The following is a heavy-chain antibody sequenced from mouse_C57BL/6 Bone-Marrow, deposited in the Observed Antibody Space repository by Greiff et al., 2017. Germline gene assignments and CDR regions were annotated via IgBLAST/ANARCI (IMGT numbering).Heavy chain of an antibody. Sequence: EVQRVESGGGLVQPGGSMKLSCAASGFTFSDAWMDWVRQSPEKGLEWVAEIRNKANNHATYYAESLNGRFTISRDDSNSSVYLQMNSLRAEDTGIYYCTRRGDETYWGQGTLVTVSA. CDR1: GFTFSDAW. V-gene: IGHV6-6*01. CDR3: TRRGDETY. CDR2: IRNKANNHAT. J-gene: IGHJ3*01.